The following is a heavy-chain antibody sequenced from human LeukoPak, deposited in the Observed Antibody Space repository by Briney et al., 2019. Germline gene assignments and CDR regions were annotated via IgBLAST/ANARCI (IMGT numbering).Heavy chain of an antibody. D-gene: IGHD6-13*01. CDR1: GFTFSSYS. CDR3: ARDRSSWSEGFDY. Sequence: GGSLRLSCAASGFTFSSYSMNWVRQAPGKGLEWVSSISSSSSYIYYADSVKGRFTISRDNAKNSLYLQMNSLRAEDTAVYYCARDRSSWSEGFDYWGQGTLVTASS. CDR2: ISSSSSYI. V-gene: IGHV3-21*01. J-gene: IGHJ4*02.